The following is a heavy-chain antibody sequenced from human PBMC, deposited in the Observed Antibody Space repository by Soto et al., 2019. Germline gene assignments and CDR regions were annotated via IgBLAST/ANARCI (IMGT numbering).Heavy chain of an antibody. CDR2: IYYSGST. CDR1: GGSISSSSYY. Sequence: SETLSLTCTVSGGSISSSSYYWGWIRQPPGKGLEWIGSIYYSGSTYYNPSLKSRVTIFVDTSKNQFSLKLSSVTAADTAVYYCARLGTVVGLEGYWGQGTLVTVSS. V-gene: IGHV4-39*01. J-gene: IGHJ4*02. D-gene: IGHD1-1*01. CDR3: ARLGTVVGLEGY.